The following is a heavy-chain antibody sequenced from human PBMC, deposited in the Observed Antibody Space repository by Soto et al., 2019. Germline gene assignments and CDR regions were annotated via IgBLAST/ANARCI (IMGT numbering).Heavy chain of an antibody. J-gene: IGHJ3*02. D-gene: IGHD2-15*01. V-gene: IGHV3-33*01. Sequence: QVQMVESGGGVVQPGRSLRLSCAASGFTFSSYGMHWVRQAPGKGLEWVAVIWYDGSNKYYADSVKGRFTISRDNSKNTLYLQMNSLRAEDTAVYYCARESPGYCSGGSCYSDAFDIWGQGTMGAVSS. CDR3: ARESPGYCSGGSCYSDAFDI. CDR1: GFTFSSYG. CDR2: IWYDGSNK.